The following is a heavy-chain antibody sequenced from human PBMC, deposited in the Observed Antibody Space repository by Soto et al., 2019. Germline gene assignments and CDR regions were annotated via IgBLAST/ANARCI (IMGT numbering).Heavy chain of an antibody. D-gene: IGHD3-3*01. J-gene: IGHJ5*02. CDR1: GGGFNSYS. Sequence: SVKVSCKSSGGGFNSYSISWVRQAPGQGLEWMGVIIPIFGTPTYAQKFQGRVTITADKSTSTAYMEVSRLTSEDTAVYYCARGGPVIIPSATNWFDPWGQGTLVTVSS. CDR3: ARGGPVIIPSATNWFDP. CDR2: IIPIFGTP. V-gene: IGHV1-69*06.